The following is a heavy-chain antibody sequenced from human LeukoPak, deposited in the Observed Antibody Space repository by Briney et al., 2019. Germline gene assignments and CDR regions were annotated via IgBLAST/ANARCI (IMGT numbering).Heavy chain of an antibody. J-gene: IGHJ4*02. CDR3: AREGLMITFGGVIAIAGQFDY. CDR1: GYTFTSYY. V-gene: IGHV1-46*01. Sequence: RASLKLSCKASGYTFTSYYMHWVRQAPGQGLEWMGIIKPSGSNTGYAETFQGRVTMSRDTSKSTVYMQMSSLRSEDTAVYYCAREGLMITFGGVIAIAGQFDYWGQGTLVTVSS. CDR2: IKPSGSNT. D-gene: IGHD3-16*02.